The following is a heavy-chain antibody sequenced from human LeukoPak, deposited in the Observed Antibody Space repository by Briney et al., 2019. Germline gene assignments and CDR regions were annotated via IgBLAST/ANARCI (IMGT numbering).Heavy chain of an antibody. Sequence: SETLTLTCTVSGNSFGDYYWSWIRQPAGKGLEWIGRIYTSGSTTYNPSLKSRVTMSVDTSKSQFSLNLMSVTVADTALYYCAREGGYSNYDLVPPSYYYYYYMDVWGKGTTVTVSS. V-gene: IGHV4-4*07. D-gene: IGHD4-11*01. CDR2: IYTSGST. CDR3: AREGGYSNYDLVPPSYYYYYYMDV. J-gene: IGHJ6*03. CDR1: GNSFGDYY.